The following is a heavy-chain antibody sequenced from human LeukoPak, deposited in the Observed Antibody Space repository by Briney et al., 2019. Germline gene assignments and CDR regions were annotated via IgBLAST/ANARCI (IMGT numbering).Heavy chain of an antibody. V-gene: IGHV3-23*01. CDR1: GFTFSSYA. J-gene: IGHJ3*01. Sequence: AGGSLRLSCAASGFTFSSYAMHWVRQAPGKGLEWVSAMSSSDDGRYYADSVKGRFTLSRDNSENTLYLQLNSLRAEDSGIYYCAKAFRIVGIGNPDDAFDVWGQGTVVTVS. D-gene: IGHD1-26*01. CDR3: AKAFRIVGIGNPDDAFDV. CDR2: MSSSDDGR.